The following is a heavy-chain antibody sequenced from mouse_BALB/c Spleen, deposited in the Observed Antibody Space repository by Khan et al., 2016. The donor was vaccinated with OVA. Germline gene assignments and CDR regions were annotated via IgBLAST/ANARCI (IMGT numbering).Heavy chain of an antibody. J-gene: IGHJ4*01. D-gene: IGHD2-14*01. Sequence: QIQLVQSGPELKKPGVTVKISCKASGYTFTTSGMNWVKQAPGKGFKWMGWINTYTGEPTYVDDFKGRFAFSLETSASTAYLPINNLKHEGTGTYVCARMGYCGTMDDWGQGTSVTVSS. V-gene: IGHV9-3-1*01. CDR1: GYTFTTSG. CDR3: ARMGYCGTMDD. CDR2: INTYTGEP.